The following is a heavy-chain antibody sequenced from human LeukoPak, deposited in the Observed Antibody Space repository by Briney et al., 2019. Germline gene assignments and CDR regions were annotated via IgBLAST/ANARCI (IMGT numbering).Heavy chain of an antibody. V-gene: IGHV3-30*18. D-gene: IGHD6-13*01. CDR3: AKDQQQLEYYYYGMDV. CDR2: ISYDGDKK. CDR1: GFTFSSYG. J-gene: IGHJ6*02. Sequence: SGGSLRLSCAASGFTFSSYGMHWVRQAPGKGLEWVALISYDGDKKYYADSVKGRFTISRENSRNTLYLQMNSLRAEDTAVYYCAKDQQQLEYYYYGMDVWGQGTTVTVSS.